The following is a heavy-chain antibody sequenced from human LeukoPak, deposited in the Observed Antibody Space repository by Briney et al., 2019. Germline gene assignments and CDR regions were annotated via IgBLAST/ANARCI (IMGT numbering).Heavy chain of an antibody. CDR2: IKSKTDGGTT. J-gene: IGHJ4*02. CDR1: GFTFSNAW. Sequence: PGGSLRLSCAASGFTFSNAWMSWVRQAPGKGLEWVGRIKSKTDGGTTDYAAPVKGRFTISRDDSKNTLYLQMNSLKTEDTAVYYCTTGLLLWFGALSRRFDYWGQGTLVTVSS. V-gene: IGHV3-15*01. D-gene: IGHD3-10*01. CDR3: TTGLLLWFGALSRRFDY.